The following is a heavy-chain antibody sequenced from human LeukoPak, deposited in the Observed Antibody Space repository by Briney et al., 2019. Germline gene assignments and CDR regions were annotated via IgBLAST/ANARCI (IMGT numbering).Heavy chain of an antibody. J-gene: IGHJ4*02. V-gene: IGHV3-11*04. CDR3: ARDSGRTDFDY. Sequence: GGSLRLSCAASGFTVSDYSMSWVRQAPGKGLEWVSYISSSGSTIYYADSVKGRFTISRDNAKNSLYLQMNSLRAEDTAVYYCARDSGRTDFDYWGQGTLVTVSS. CDR2: ISSSGSTI. D-gene: IGHD2-8*02. CDR1: GFTVSDYS.